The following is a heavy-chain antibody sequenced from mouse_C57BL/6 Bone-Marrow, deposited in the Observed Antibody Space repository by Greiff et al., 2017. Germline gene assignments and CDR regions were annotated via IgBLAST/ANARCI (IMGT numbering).Heavy chain of an antibody. CDR2: IYPGDGDT. CDR1: GYAFSSYW. CDR3: ARGGDGSSDWSFDV. J-gene: IGHJ1*03. Sequence: VQLQQSGAELVKPGASVKISCKASGYAFSSYWMNWVKQRPGKGLEWIGQIYPGDGDTNYNGKFKGKATLTADKSSSTAYMQLSRLTSEASAVSFCARGGDGSSDWSFDVWGTGTTVTVSS. D-gene: IGHD1-1*01. V-gene: IGHV1-80*01.